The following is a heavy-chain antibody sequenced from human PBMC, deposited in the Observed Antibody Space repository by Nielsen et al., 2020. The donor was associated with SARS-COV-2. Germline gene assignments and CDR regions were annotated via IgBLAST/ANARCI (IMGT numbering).Heavy chain of an antibody. V-gene: IGHV1-3*01. D-gene: IGHD3-10*01. CDR1: GYTFTSYA. CDR2: INAGNGNT. J-gene: IGHJ4*02. Sequence: ASVKVSCKASGYTFTSYAMHWVRQAPGQRLEWMGWINAGNGNTKYSQKYQGRVTITRDTSASTAYMELSSLRSEDTAVYYCARDFYYGSGSYYNHPDYWGQGTLVTVSS. CDR3: ARDFYYGSGSYYNHPDY.